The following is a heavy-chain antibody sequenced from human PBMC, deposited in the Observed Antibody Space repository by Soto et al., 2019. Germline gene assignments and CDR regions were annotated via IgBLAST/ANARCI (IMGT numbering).Heavy chain of an antibody. V-gene: IGHV4-31*03. CDR2: IYYTGST. CDR3: ARASLGYCSSTSCRSNWFDP. J-gene: IGHJ5*02. D-gene: IGHD2-2*01. CDR1: GGXIRSGGYY. Sequence: SETLSLTCTVSGGXIRSGGYYWTWIRQHPGKGLEWIGYIYYTGSTYYNPSLKSRVTISVDTSKNQFSLKLSSVTAADTAVYYCARASLGYCSSTSCRSNWFDPWGQGTLVTVSS.